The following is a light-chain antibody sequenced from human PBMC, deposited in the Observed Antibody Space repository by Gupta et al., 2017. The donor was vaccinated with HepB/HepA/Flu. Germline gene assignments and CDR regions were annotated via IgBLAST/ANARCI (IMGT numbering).Light chain of an antibody. V-gene: IGKV1-5*03. CDR2: KAS. Sequence: DIQLTHSPSTLSASVGDRVTITCRASQSISSWLAWYQQKPGKAPKLLIYKASSLESGVPSRFSGSGSGTEFTLTISSLQPDDFATYYCQQYNSYSLPFGQGTKVEIK. CDR1: QSISSW. CDR3: QQYNSYSLP. J-gene: IGKJ1*01.